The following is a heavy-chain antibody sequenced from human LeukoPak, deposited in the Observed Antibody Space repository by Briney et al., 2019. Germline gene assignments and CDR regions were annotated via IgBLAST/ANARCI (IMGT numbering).Heavy chain of an antibody. CDR2: INSDGSST. J-gene: IGHJ4*02. CDR3: AKSVGYHSDRSGYYWLGTFDS. V-gene: IGHV3-74*01. CDR1: GFTFSTYW. Sequence: PGGSLRLSCAASGFTFSTYWMHWVRQAPGKGLVWVSRINSDGSSTNYADSVKGRFTISRDNAKNTLYLQMNSLRAEDTAVYYCAKSVGYHSDRSGYYWLGTFDSWGQGTLVTVSS. D-gene: IGHD3-22*01.